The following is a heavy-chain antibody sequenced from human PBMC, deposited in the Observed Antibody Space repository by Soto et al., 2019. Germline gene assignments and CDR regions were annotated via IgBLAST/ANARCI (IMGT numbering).Heavy chain of an antibody. CDR2: INEGGFT. V-gene: IGHV4-34*01. D-gene: IGHD3-16*01. Sequence: SETLCLTCAVYGGSFSGYYWSWIRQPPGKGLEWIGDINEGGFTNFNPSLESRLTISVDTSKNQFSLKLSSVTAADTAVYYCARTTFGGPHDYWGQGALVTVSS. J-gene: IGHJ4*02. CDR1: GGSFSGYY. CDR3: ARTTFGGPHDY.